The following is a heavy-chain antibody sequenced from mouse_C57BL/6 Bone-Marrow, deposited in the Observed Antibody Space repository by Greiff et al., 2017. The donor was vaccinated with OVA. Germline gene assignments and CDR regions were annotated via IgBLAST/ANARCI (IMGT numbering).Heavy chain of an antibody. CDR2: IYPGGGYT. CDR3: ARRDYGRDYAMDY. V-gene: IGHV1-63*01. J-gene: IGHJ4*01. CDR1: GYTFTNYW. D-gene: IGHD1-1*01. Sequence: QVQLQQSGAELVRPGTSVKMSCKASGYTFTNYWIGWAKQRPGHGLEWIGDIYPGGGYTNYNEKFKGKATLTADKSSSTAYMQVSSLTSEDSAIYYCARRDYGRDYAMDYWGQGTSVTVSS.